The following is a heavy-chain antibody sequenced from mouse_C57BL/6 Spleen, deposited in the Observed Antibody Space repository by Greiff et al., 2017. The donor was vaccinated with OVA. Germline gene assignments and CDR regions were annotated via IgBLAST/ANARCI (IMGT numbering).Heavy chain of an antibody. CDR3: ARFGPTTGAYAMDY. CDR1: GYTFTSYW. Sequence: VQLQQPGAELVRPGSSVKLSCKASGYTFTSYWMHWVKQRPIQGLEWIGNIDPSDSETHYNQKFKDKATLTVDKSSSTAYMQLSSLTSEDSAVDYGARFGPTTGAYAMDYWGQGTSVTVSS. D-gene: IGHD2-12*01. CDR2: IDPSDSET. J-gene: IGHJ4*01. V-gene: IGHV1-52*01.